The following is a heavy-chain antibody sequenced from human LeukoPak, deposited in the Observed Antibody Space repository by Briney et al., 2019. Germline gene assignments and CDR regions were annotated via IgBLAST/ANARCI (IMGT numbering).Heavy chain of an antibody. CDR3: ARETGSAVGSTDFDY. D-gene: IGHD4-17*01. CDR1: GFTFSNYA. CDR2: ISDSGVTA. V-gene: IGHV3-23*01. J-gene: IGHJ4*02. Sequence: GGSLRLSCAASGFTFSNYAMSWVRQAPGQGLDWVSAISDSGVTAYYADSVKGRFTISRDNSKNTLYLQMNSLRAEDTALYYCARETGSAVGSTDFDYWGQGTLVTVSS.